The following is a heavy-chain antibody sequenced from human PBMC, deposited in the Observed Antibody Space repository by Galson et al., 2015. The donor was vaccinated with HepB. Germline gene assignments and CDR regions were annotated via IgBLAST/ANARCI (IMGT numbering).Heavy chain of an antibody. Sequence: SLRLSCAASGFTFSSYWMSWVRQAPGKGLEWVANIKQDGSEKYYVDSVKGRFTISRDNAKNSLYLQMNSLRAEDTAVYYCARDYSSGWDTFDYWGQGTLVTVSS. CDR1: GFTFSSYW. J-gene: IGHJ4*02. V-gene: IGHV3-7*03. D-gene: IGHD6-19*01. CDR3: ARDYSSGWDTFDY. CDR2: IKQDGSEK.